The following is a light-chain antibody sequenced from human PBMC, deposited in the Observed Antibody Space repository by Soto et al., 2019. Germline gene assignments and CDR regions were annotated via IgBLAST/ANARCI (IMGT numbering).Light chain of an antibody. CDR3: QSYDSSPL. CDR2: GNS. Sequence: QSVLTQPRSVSGAPGQRVTISCTGSSSNIGAGYDVHWYQQLPGTAPKLLIYGNSNRPSGVPDRFSGSKSGTSASLAITGLQAEDEADYYCQSYDSSPLFGTGTKVTVL. CDR1: SSNIGAGYD. V-gene: IGLV1-40*01. J-gene: IGLJ1*01.